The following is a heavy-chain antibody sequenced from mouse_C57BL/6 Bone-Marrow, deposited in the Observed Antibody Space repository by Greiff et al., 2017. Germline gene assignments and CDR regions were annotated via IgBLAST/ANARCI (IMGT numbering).Heavy chain of an antibody. CDR1: GYTFTSYW. V-gene: IGHV1-64*01. D-gene: IGHD1-1*01. CDR2: IHPNSGST. J-gene: IGHJ3*01. CDR3: ARSLYYGSSFSPFAY. Sequence: QVQLQQPGAELVKPGASVKLSCKASGYTFTSYWMHWVKQRPGQGLEWIGMIHPNSGSTNYNEKFKSKATLTVDKSSSTAYMQLSSLTSEDSAVXYCARSLYYGSSFSPFAYGGQGALVTVSA.